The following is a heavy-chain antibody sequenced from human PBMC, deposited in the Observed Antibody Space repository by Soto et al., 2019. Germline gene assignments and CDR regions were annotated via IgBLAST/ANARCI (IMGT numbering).Heavy chain of an antibody. CDR2: IFSSGST. CDR3: ARNIKAATSEVVFHS. Sequence: SETLSLTCTVCDDSIDSGAFYCSWIRQHPGEDLEWIGYIFSSGSTFYKPSLKSRVTISMDTSSNSYSLKLRSLTAADTAMYYCARNIKAATSEVVFHSWGQGTPVTVSS. J-gene: IGHJ4*02. CDR1: DDSIDSGAFY. V-gene: IGHV4-31*03. D-gene: IGHD2-15*01.